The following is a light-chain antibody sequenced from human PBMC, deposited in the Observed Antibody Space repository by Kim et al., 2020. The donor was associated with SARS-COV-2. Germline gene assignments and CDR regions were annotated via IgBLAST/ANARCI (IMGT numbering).Light chain of an antibody. J-gene: IGLJ1*01. CDR3: AAWDDRLNGYV. CDR2: YDD. CDR1: TSNIGNNA. V-gene: IGLV1-36*01. Sequence: RQRVTISCSGSTSNIGNNAVNWYQQLPGKAPKLLIYYDDLLPSGVSDRFSGSKSGTSASLAISGLQSEDEAAYYCAAWDDRLNGYVFGTGTKVTVL.